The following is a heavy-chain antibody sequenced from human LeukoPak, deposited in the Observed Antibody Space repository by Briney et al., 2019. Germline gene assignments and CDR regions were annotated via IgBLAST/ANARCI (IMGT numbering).Heavy chain of an antibody. CDR2: LSDNGGIT. CDR3: VKDKGRDSYNPIFDH. D-gene: IGHD5-24*01. V-gene: IGHV3-64D*06. CDR1: GFTFSNYV. J-gene: IGHJ4*02. Sequence: GGSLRLSCSASGFTFSNYVLHWVRQAPGKGLEYVSALSDNGGITYYTDSVKGRFTISRDNSKSTLYLQMSSLRAEDTAVYYCVKDKGRDSYNPIFDHWGQGTLVTVSS.